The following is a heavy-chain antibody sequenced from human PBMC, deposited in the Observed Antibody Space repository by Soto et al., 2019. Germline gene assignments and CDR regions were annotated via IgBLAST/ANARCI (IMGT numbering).Heavy chain of an antibody. CDR3: ARDRGDIVVVVAATSDAFDI. J-gene: IGHJ3*02. Sequence: GGSLRLSCAASGFTFSSYGMHWVRQAPGKGLEWVAVIWYDGSNKYYADSVKGRFTISRDNSKNTLYLQMNSLRAEDTAVYYCARDRGDIVVVVAATSDAFDIWGQGTMVTVSS. CDR2: IWYDGSNK. D-gene: IGHD2-15*01. V-gene: IGHV3-33*01. CDR1: GFTFSSYG.